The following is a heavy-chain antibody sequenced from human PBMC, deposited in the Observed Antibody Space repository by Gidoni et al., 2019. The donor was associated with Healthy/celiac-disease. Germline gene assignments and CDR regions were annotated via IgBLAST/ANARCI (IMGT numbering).Heavy chain of an antibody. D-gene: IGHD4-17*01. J-gene: IGHJ4*02. V-gene: IGHV3-21*01. Sequence: EVQLVESGGGLVKPGGSLRLSCAASGFTFSSYSMNWVRQAPGKGLEWVSSISSSSSYIYYADSVQGRFTIARDNAKNSLYLQMNSLRAEDTAVYYCARVQDYGGNSVVDYWGQGTLVTVSS. CDR3: ARVQDYGGNSVVDY. CDR1: GFTFSSYS. CDR2: ISSSSSYI.